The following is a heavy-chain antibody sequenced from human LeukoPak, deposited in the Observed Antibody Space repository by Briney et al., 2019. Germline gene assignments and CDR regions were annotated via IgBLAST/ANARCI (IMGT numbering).Heavy chain of an antibody. CDR2: FDPEDGET. Sequence: GASVKVSCKVSGYTLTELSMHWVRQAPGKGLEWMGGFDPEDGETIYAQKFQGRVTMTEDTSTDTAYMELSSLRSEDTAVYYCATDRSSGYYGILTGYSAGYGMDVWGQGTTVTVSS. D-gene: IGHD3-9*01. CDR3: ATDRSSGYYGILTGYSAGYGMDV. J-gene: IGHJ6*02. CDR1: GYTLTELS. V-gene: IGHV1-24*01.